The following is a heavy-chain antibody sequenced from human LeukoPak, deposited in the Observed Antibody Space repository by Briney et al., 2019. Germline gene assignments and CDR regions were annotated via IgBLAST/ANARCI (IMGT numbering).Heavy chain of an antibody. V-gene: IGHV3-23*01. J-gene: IGHJ5*02. D-gene: IGHD2-2*01. CDR2: ISGSGGST. CDR1: GFTFSSYA. CDR3: AKEGTEYCSSTSCSNRFDP. Sequence: PGGSLRLSCAASGFTFSSYAMSWVRQAPGKGLEWVSAISGSGGSTYYADSVKGRFTISRDNSKNTLYLQMNSLRAEDTAVYYCAKEGTEYCSSTSCSNRFDPWGQGTLVTVSS.